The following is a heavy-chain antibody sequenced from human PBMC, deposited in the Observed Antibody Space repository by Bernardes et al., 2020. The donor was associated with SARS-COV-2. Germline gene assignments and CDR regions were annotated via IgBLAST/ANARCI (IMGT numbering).Heavy chain of an antibody. CDR1: GYTFTSYD. CDR2: MNPNSGNT. Sequence: SVKVSCKASGYTFTSYDINWVRQATGQGLEWMGWMNPNSGNTGYAQKFQGRVTMTRNTSISTAYMELSSLRSEDTAVYYCARGNWIQLFMIRFNWFDPWGQGTLVTVSS. J-gene: IGHJ5*02. CDR3: ARGNWIQLFMIRFNWFDP. D-gene: IGHD5-18*01. V-gene: IGHV1-8*01.